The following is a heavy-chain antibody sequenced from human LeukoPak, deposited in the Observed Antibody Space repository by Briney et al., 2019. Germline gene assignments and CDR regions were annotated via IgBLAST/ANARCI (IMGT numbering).Heavy chain of an antibody. CDR1: GGSISSSSYY. D-gene: IGHD4-23*01. CDR3: STVPTTVATPWG. Sequence: SETLSLTCTVSGGSISSSSYYWGWIRQPPGKGLEWIGSIYYSGSTYYNPSLKSQVTISVDTSKNQFSLKLSSVTAADTAVYYCSTVPTTVATPWGWGQGTLVTVSS. CDR2: IYYSGST. J-gene: IGHJ4*02. V-gene: IGHV4-39*07.